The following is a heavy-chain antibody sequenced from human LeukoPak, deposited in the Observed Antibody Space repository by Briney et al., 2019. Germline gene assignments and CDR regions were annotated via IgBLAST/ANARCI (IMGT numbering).Heavy chain of an antibody. CDR3: ARQLENYFDY. CDR2: IYYTGST. J-gene: IGHJ4*02. V-gene: IGHV4-39*01. D-gene: IGHD1-1*01. CDR1: GGSISSNTYY. Sequence: PSETLSLTCTVSGGSISSNTYYWGCIRRPPGKGLEWIGSIYYTGSTYYNPSLKSRVTISVDTSKNQFSLKLSSVTAADTAVYYCARQLENYFDYWGQGTLVTVSS.